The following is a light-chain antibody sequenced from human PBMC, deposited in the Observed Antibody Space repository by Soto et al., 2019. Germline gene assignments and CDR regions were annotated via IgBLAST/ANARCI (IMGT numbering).Light chain of an antibody. CDR2: GAS. Sequence: EIVMTQSPATLSVFAGERATLSCRASQSVSTNLTWYQQKPGQAPRLLMYGASTRATGVPARFSGSGSGTESTLTISSLQSEDFAVYYCQQYNDWWTFGQGTKVDI. J-gene: IGKJ1*01. CDR1: QSVSTN. V-gene: IGKV3-15*01. CDR3: QQYNDWWT.